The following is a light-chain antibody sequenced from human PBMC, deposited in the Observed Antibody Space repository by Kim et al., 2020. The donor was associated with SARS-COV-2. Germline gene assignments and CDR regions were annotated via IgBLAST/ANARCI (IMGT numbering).Light chain of an antibody. Sequence: SVALGQTVRLTCQGDSLRNYYATWYQQRPGQAPTLVLYGKYDRPSGIPDRFSGSASGNTASLTITGAQAEDEGDYYCSSRDSTGDHVVFGGGTKLTVL. CDR2: GKY. V-gene: IGLV3-19*01. CDR3: SSRDSTGDHVV. J-gene: IGLJ3*02. CDR1: SLRNYY.